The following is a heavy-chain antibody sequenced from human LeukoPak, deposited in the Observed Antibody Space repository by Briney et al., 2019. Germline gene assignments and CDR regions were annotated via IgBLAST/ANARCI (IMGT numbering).Heavy chain of an antibody. J-gene: IGHJ6*02. V-gene: IGHV3-11*01. Sequence: GGSLRLSCAASGFTFSDYYMSWIRQAPGKGLEWVSYISSSGSTIYYADSVKGRFTISRDNAKNSLYLQMNSLRAEDTAVYYCARLRKYTSVSYGMDVWGQGTTVTVSS. CDR3: ARLRKYTSVSYGMDV. CDR2: ISSSGSTI. D-gene: IGHD1-14*01. CDR1: GFTFSDYY.